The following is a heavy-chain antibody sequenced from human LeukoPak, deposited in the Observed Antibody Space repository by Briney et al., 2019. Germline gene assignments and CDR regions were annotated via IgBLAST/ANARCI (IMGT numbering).Heavy chain of an antibody. CDR3: ARVMGVATISIGLIY. CDR2: IYYSGST. D-gene: IGHD5-12*01. J-gene: IGHJ4*02. Sequence: PSETLSLTCTVSGGSISSYYWSWIRQPPGKGLEWIGYIYYSGSTNYNPSLKSRVTISVDTSKNQFSLKLSSVTAADTAVYYCARVMGVATISIGLIYWGQGTLVTVSS. V-gene: IGHV4-59*08. CDR1: GGSISSYY.